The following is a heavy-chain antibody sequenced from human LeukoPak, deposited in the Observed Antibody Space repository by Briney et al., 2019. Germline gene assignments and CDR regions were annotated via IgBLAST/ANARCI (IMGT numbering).Heavy chain of an antibody. V-gene: IGHV3-30*18. CDR2: ISYDGSNK. CDR1: GFTFSSYG. J-gene: IGHJ4*02. Sequence: GGSLRLSCAASGFTFSSYGMHWVRQAPGKGLEWVAVISYDGSNKYYADSVKGRFTISRDNSKNTLYLQMNSLRAEDTAVYYCAKGTTAVACYFDYWGQGTLVTVSS. CDR3: AKGTTAVACYFDY. D-gene: IGHD6-19*01.